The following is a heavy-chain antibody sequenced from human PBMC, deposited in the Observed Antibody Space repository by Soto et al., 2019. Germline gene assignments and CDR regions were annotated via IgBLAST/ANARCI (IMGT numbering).Heavy chain of an antibody. CDR1: GFIFTSAW. V-gene: IGHV3-15*01. CDR2: IKGKTDGGTT. Sequence: PGGSLRLSCAASGFIFTSAWMSWVRQAPGKGLEWVGRIKGKTDGGTTDYAAPVRGRFTISRDDSKNTLYVQLNSLKTEDTAVYYCTTDSILAPLFHWGQGTLVTVS. D-gene: IGHD3-3*02. CDR3: TTDSILAPLFH. J-gene: IGHJ4*02.